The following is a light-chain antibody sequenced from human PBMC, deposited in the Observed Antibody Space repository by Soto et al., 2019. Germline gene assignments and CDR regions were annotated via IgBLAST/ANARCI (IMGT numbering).Light chain of an antibody. V-gene: IGLV6-57*04. CDR3: QSYDSSNHYV. Sequence: NFMLTQPHSVSESPGKTVTISCTRSSGSIASNYVQWYQQSPGSAPTTVIYEDNQRPSGVPDRFSGSIDSSSNSASLTISGLKTEDEADYYCQSYDSSNHYVFGSGTQLTVL. CDR2: EDN. CDR1: SGSIASNY. J-gene: IGLJ6*01.